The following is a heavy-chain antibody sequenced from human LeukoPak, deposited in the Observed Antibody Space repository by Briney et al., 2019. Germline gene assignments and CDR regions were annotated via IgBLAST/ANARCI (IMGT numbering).Heavy chain of an antibody. CDR2: INPNSGGT. CDR3: ARDLAQWLVSSGFNI. Sequence: ASVKVSCKASGYTFTGYYMHWVRQAPGQGLECMGWINPNSGGTNYAQKFQSRVTMTRDTSTSTAYMELSRLTSDDTAVYYCARDLAQWLVSSGFNIWGQGTMVTVSS. J-gene: IGHJ3*02. D-gene: IGHD6-19*01. V-gene: IGHV1-2*02. CDR1: GYTFTGYY.